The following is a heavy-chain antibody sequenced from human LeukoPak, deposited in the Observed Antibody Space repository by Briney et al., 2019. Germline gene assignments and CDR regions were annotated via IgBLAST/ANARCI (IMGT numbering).Heavy chain of an antibody. D-gene: IGHD3-22*01. Sequence: GGSLRLSCATSGFTFSTFEMSWVRQAPGKGLEWVSSISSSSSYIYYADSVKGRFTISRDNAKNSLYLQMNSLRAEDTAVYYCARDPGYYDSSGYFPAYFQHWGQGTLVTVSS. CDR3: ARDPGYYDSSGYFPAYFQH. V-gene: IGHV3-21*01. CDR2: ISSSSSYI. CDR1: GFTFSTFE. J-gene: IGHJ1*01.